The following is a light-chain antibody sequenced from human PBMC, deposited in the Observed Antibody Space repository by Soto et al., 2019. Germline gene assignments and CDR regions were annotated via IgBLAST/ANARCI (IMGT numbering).Light chain of an antibody. Sequence: DIVLTQSPATLSLSPGERATLSCRASERVSTYLAWYQHKPGQAPRLLINHASNRATGIPDRFSGSGSGTDFTLIISSLEPEDFAVYYCQQRRNWPYLTFGGGTKVEIK. J-gene: IGKJ4*01. CDR1: ERVSTY. V-gene: IGKV3-11*01. CDR2: HAS. CDR3: QQRRNWPYLT.